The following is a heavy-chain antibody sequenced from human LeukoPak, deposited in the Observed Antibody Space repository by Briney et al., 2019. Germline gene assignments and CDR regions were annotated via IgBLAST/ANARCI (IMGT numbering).Heavy chain of an antibody. D-gene: IGHD4-11*01. V-gene: IGHV1-18*01. CDR3: ARDDYSNLGRRPFDY. CDR1: GYTFTSYG. Sequence: ASVKVSCKASGYTFTSYGISWVRQAPGQGLEWMGWISAYNGNTNYAQKLQGRVTMTTDTSTSTAYMELRSLRSDDTAVYYCARDDYSNLGRRPFDYWGQGTLVTVSS. CDR2: ISAYNGNT. J-gene: IGHJ4*02.